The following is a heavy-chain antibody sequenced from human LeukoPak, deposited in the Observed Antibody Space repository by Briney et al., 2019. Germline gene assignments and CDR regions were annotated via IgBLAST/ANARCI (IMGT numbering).Heavy chain of an antibody. CDR2: INDNEGRT. Sequence: GGSLRLSCSASGFTFSRYAMHWARQAPGKGLEYVSAINDNEGRTHYGDSVKGRFSISRDNSKNTLHLQMSTPRAEDTALYYCVKDVGGSYAFDYWGQGIPVTVAS. J-gene: IGHJ4*02. CDR1: GFTFSRYA. D-gene: IGHD1-26*01. V-gene: IGHV3-64D*09. CDR3: VKDVGGSYAFDY.